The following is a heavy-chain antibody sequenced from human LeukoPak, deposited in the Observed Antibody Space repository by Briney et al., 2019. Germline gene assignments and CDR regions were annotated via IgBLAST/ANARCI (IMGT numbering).Heavy chain of an antibody. V-gene: IGHV3-66*01. J-gene: IGHJ6*02. D-gene: IGHD6-6*01. Sequence: GGSLRLSCAASGFTVSSNFMTWVRQAPGKGLEWVSVIYSGGSTYYADSVKGRFTVSRDNSKNTLYLQMNSLRAEDTAVYYCARAALWYSSSSGGMDVWGQGTTVTVSS. CDR1: GFTVSSNF. CDR3: ARAALWYSSSSGGMDV. CDR2: IYSGGST.